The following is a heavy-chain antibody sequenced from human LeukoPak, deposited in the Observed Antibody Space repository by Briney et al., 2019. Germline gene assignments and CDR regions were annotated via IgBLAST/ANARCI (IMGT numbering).Heavy chain of an antibody. CDR2: IYTSGST. V-gene: IGHV4-4*07. CDR1: GGSISSYY. Sequence: SETLSLTCTVSGGSISSYYWSWIRQPAGKGLEWIGRIYTSGSTNYNPSLKSRVTMSVDTSKNQFSLKLSSVTAADTAVYYCAREIPYYYDSSGYYSRNHFDYWGQGTLVTVSS. J-gene: IGHJ4*02. CDR3: AREIPYYYDSSGYYSRNHFDY. D-gene: IGHD3-22*01.